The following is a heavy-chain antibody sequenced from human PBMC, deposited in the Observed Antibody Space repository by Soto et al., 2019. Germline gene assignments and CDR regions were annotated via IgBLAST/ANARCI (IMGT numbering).Heavy chain of an antibody. D-gene: IGHD2-2*01. CDR3: ARDNRCSSTSCYVIYSLYYYYYGMDV. Sequence: PGGSLRLSCEASGFTFKNYWMSWVRQAPGKGLEWVANIKQDGSEKYYVDSVKGRFTISRDNAKNSLYLQMNSLRAEDTAVYYCARDNRCSSTSCYVIYSLYYYYYGMDVWGQGTTVTVSS. J-gene: IGHJ6*02. V-gene: IGHV3-7*03. CDR2: IKQDGSEK. CDR1: GFTFKNYW.